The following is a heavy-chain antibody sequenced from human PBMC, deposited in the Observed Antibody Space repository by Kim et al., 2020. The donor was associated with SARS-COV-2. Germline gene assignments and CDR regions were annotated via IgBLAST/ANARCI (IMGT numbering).Heavy chain of an antibody. V-gene: IGHV5-51*01. Sequence: RYSPPFQGQVTISADKSINTAYLQWSSLKASDTAIYYCARLRREGSGWFDYWGQGTLVTVSS. CDR3: ARLRREGSGWFDY. D-gene: IGHD6-19*01. J-gene: IGHJ5*01.